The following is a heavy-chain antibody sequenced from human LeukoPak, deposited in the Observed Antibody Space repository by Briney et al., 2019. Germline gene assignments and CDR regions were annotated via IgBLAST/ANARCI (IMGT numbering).Heavy chain of an antibody. CDR1: GYTFTNFD. D-gene: IGHD1-26*01. CDR3: ARVGYSNSYDY. J-gene: IGHJ4*02. CDR2: MNPNTGNA. Sequence: ASVKVSCKASGYTFTNFDINSVRQATGQGLEWMGWMNPNTGNAGYAQKFQDRVTITWDASITTAYMDLSSLRSEDTAVYYCARVGYSNSYDYWGQGTLVTVSS. V-gene: IGHV1-8*03.